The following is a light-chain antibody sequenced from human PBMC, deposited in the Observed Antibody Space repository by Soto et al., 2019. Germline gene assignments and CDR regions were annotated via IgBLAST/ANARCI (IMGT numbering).Light chain of an antibody. CDR2: WTS. J-gene: IGKJ4*01. CDR3: QQYYSPPLT. CDR1: QSVLYSSNNKNY. V-gene: IGKV4-1*01. Sequence: DIVMTQSPDSLAVSLGERATINCKSSQSVLYSSNNKNYVAWYQQRPGQPPKLLIDWTSIRESRVPDRFSGSGSGTDFTLTISSLQAEDVAVYFYQQYYSPPLTFGGGTKVEIK.